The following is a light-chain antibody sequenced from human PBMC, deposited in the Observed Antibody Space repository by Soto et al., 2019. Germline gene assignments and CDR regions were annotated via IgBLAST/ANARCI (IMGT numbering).Light chain of an antibody. CDR1: QSVTNN. V-gene: IGKV3-15*01. Sequence: EIVMTQSPATLSVSPGERATLSCRASQSVTNNLAWYQQKPGQAPRLLIYGASIRATDIPARFSGSGSGTEFTLTISSLQSEDSAVYYCQQYNNWPPWTFGEGTKVDIK. CDR2: GAS. CDR3: QQYNNWPPWT. J-gene: IGKJ1*01.